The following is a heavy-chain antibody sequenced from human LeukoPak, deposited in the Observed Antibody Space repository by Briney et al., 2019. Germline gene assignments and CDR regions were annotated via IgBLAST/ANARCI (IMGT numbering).Heavy chain of an antibody. D-gene: IGHD3-22*01. J-gene: IGHJ3*02. CDR1: GYTFTSHW. CDR3: ARRRGTMIVAGRAFDI. V-gene: IGHV5-51*01. CDR2: IYPGDADT. Sequence: ESLKISCKGSGYTFTSHWIAWVRQMPGKGLEWMGIIYPGDADTRYSPSFQGQVTISADKSISTAYLQWSSLKASDTAMYYCARRRGTMIVAGRAFDIWGQGTMVTVSS.